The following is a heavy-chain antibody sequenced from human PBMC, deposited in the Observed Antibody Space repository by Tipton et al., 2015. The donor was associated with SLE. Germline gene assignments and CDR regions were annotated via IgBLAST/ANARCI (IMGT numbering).Heavy chain of an antibody. D-gene: IGHD6-13*01. CDR1: GFTFGDYA. Sequence: QLVQSGGGLVQPGRSLRLSCTASGFTFGDYAMSWFRQAPGKGLERVGFIRSKAYGGTTEYAASVKGRFTISRDDSKSIAYLQMNSLKTEDTAVYYCTRAAAGAGAAFDIWGQGTMVTVSS. J-gene: IGHJ3*02. CDR2: IRSKAYGGTT. V-gene: IGHV3-49*03. CDR3: TRAAAGAGAAFDI.